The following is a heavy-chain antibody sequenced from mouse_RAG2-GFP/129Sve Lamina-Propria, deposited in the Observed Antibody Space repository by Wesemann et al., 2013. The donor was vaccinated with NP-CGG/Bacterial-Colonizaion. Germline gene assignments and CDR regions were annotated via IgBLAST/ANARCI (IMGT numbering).Heavy chain of an antibody. V-gene: IGHV1-19*01. CDR2: INPYNGGT. J-gene: IGHJ2*01. CDR1: GYTFTDYY. D-gene: IGHD2-4*01. CDR3: AREGPYDYDDY. Sequence: EVQLQQSGPVLVKPGASVKMSCKASGYTFTDYYMNWVKQSHGKSLEWIGVINPYNGGTSYNQKFKGKATLTVDKSSSTAYMELNSLTSEDSAVYFCAREGPYDYDDYWGQGTTLTVSS.